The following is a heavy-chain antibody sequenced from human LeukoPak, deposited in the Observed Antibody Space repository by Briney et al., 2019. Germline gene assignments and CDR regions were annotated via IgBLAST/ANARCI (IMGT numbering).Heavy chain of an antibody. J-gene: IGHJ4*02. CDR1: GYTFAGYY. Sequence: ASVKVSCKASGYTFAGYYMHWVRQAPGQGLEWMGWINPNSGGTNYAQKFQGRVTMTRDTSISTAYMELSRLSSDDTAVYYCARDITVFWSGYYTYFDYWGQGTLVTVSS. V-gene: IGHV1-2*02. CDR2: INPNSGGT. D-gene: IGHD3-3*01. CDR3: ARDITVFWSGYYTYFDY.